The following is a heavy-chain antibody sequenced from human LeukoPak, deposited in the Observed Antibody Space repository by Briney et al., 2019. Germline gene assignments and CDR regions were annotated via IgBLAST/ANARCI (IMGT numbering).Heavy chain of an antibody. CDR1: GGSISSSSYY. CDR2: IYYNGGT. D-gene: IGHD3-9*01. J-gene: IGHJ4*02. CDR3: AGREDYDILTGAFDY. V-gene: IGHV4-39*07. Sequence: SETLSLTCTVSGGSISSSSYYWGWIRQTPGKGLEWIGNIYYNGGTYFNPSLKSRVTISIDTAKNQFSLKLSSVTAADTAVYYCAGREDYDILTGAFDYWGQGTLVTVSS.